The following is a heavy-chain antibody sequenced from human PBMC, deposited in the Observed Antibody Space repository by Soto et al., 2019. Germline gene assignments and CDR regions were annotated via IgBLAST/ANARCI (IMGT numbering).Heavy chain of an antibody. V-gene: IGHV4-34*01. CDR2: INHSGST. D-gene: IGHD2-15*01. J-gene: IGHJ6*03. CDR1: GGSFSGYY. Sequence: SETLSLTCAVYGGSFSGYYWSWIRQPPGKGLEWIGEINHSGSTNYNPSLKSRVTISVDTSMNQFSLKLSSVTAADTAVYYCARGLTVVVVAALYYYYYMDVWGKGTTVTVSS. CDR3: ARGLTVVVVAALYYYYYMDV.